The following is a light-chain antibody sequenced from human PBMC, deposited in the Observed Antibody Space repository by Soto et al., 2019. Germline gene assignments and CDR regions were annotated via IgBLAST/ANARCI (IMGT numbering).Light chain of an antibody. CDR1: SSDVGGYNY. CDR3: NSYTGSGIV. J-gene: IGLJ1*01. V-gene: IGLV2-14*01. CDR2: EVS. Sequence: QSALTQPASVSGSPGQSITISCTGTSSDVGGYNYVSWYQHHPGKAPKLMIYEVSNRPSGVSYRFSGSKSGNTASLTISGLQAEDEADYYCNSYTGSGIVFGTGTKVNVL.